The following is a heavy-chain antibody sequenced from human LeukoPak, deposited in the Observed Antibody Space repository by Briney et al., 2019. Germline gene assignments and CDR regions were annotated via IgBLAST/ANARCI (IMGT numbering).Heavy chain of an antibody. V-gene: IGHV4-59*01. Sequence: SETLSLTCSLSDRSISNYYWTWIRQPPGKGLEWIGNIQYSGSTNFNPSLKSRVTVSVDTSKNQVSLKLRSVTAADTAVYYCARDSGLGYCSTTSCSYGLDVWGQGTTVFVS. J-gene: IGHJ6*02. CDR1: DRSISNYY. CDR2: IQYSGST. CDR3: ARDSGLGYCSTTSCSYGLDV. D-gene: IGHD2-2*01.